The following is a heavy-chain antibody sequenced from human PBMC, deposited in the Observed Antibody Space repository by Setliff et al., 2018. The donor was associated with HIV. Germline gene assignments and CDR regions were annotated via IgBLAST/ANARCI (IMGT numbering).Heavy chain of an antibody. Sequence: SETLSLTCSVSGVSTSSSTYYWGWIRQPPGKGLEWIGYIFYTGSTYYNPSLKSRVTISVDTSKNHFSLRLSHVTAAGTAVYCCARQGAVTGHSFDYWGQGALVTVSS. J-gene: IGHJ4*02. CDR1: GVSTSSSTYY. V-gene: IGHV4-39*01. CDR2: IFYTGST. D-gene: IGHD6-19*01. CDR3: ARQGAVTGHSFDY.